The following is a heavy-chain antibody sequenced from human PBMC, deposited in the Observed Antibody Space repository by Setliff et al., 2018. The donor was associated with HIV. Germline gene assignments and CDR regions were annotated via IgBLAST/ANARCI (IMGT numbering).Heavy chain of an antibody. CDR3: ARNQGNSFGQGFDY. D-gene: IGHD5-18*01. CDR1: GFTVSSNY. CDR2: IYSGGST. V-gene: IGHV3-66*02. Sequence: PGGSLRLSCAASGFTVSSNYMSWVRQAPGKGLEWVSVIYSGGSTYYADSVKGRFTISRDNSKNTLYLQMNSLRAEDTAVYYCARNQGNSFGQGFDYWGQGTLVTVSS. J-gene: IGHJ4*02.